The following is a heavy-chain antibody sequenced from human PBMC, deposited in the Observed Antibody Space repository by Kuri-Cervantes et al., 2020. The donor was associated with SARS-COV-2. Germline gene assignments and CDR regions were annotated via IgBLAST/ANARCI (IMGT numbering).Heavy chain of an antibody. J-gene: IGHJ6*02. CDR2: INHSGST. CDR3: AREGSDYYYYGMDV. CDR1: GGSVSSGSYY. Sequence: SETLSLTCTVSGGSVSSGSYYWSWIRQPPGKELEWIGEINHSGSTNYNPSLKSRVTISLDTSKNQFSLKLSSVTAADTAVYYCAREGSDYYYYGMDVWGQGTTVTVSS. V-gene: IGHV4-39*07.